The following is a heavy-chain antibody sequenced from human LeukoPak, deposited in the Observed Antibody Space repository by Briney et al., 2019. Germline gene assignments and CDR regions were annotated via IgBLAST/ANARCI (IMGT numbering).Heavy chain of an antibody. D-gene: IGHD3-10*02. J-gene: IGHJ6*03. CDR3: ARSLRVRGVPDYMDV. CDR1: GFTFTTYS. Sequence: GGSLRLSCEASGFTFTTYSMTWVRQAPGKGLEWVSVIHKNAITYYADTVKGRFTTSRDNSKNMLYLQMNSLRAEDTAVYYCARSLRVRGVPDYMDVWGKGTTVIISS. CDR2: IHKNAIT. V-gene: IGHV3-53*01.